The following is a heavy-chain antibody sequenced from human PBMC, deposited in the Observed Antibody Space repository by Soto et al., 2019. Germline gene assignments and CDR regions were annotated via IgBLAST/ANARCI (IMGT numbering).Heavy chain of an antibody. CDR1: GFTFSSYG. CDR3: AKDGWNSKDYYYGMDV. J-gene: IGHJ6*02. Sequence: PGGSLRLSCAASGFTFSSYGMHWVRQAPGKGLEWVAVISYDGSNKYYADSVKGRFTISRDNSKNTLYLQMNSLRAEDTAVYYCAKDGWNSKDYYYGMDVWGQGTTVTVSS. V-gene: IGHV3-30*18. D-gene: IGHD1-7*01. CDR2: ISYDGSNK.